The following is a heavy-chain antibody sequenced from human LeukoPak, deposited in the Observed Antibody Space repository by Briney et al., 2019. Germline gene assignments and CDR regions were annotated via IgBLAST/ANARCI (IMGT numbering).Heavy chain of an antibody. CDR2: INHSGST. V-gene: IGHV4-34*01. Sequence: PSETLSLTCAVYGGSFSGYYWSWIRQPPGKGLEWIGEINHSGSTNYNPSLKSRVTISVDTSKNQFSLKLSSVTAADTAVYYCARGFRVAAYFDYWGQGSLVTVSS. J-gene: IGHJ4*02. CDR3: ARGFRVAAYFDY. CDR1: GGSFSGYY. D-gene: IGHD6-19*01.